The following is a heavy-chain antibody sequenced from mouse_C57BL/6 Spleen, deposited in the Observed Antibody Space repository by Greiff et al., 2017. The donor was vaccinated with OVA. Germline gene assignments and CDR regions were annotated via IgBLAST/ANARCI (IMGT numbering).Heavy chain of an antibody. CDR1: GYSFTDYN. V-gene: IGHV1-39*01. D-gene: IGHD1-1*01. CDR2: INPNYGTT. Sequence: EVKLMESGPELVKPGASVKISCKASGYSFTDYNMNWVKQSNGKSLEWIGVINPNYGTTSYNQKFKGKATLTVDQSSSTAYMQLNSLTSEDSAVYYCARDIYYYGSSPNYYAMDYWGQGTSVTVSS. J-gene: IGHJ4*01. CDR3: ARDIYYYGSSPNYYAMDY.